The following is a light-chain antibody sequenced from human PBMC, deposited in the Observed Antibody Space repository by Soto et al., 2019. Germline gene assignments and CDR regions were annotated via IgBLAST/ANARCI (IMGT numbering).Light chain of an antibody. J-gene: IGKJ1*01. V-gene: IGKV1-39*01. CDR1: QSISSY. Sequence: DIQMTQSPSSLSASVGDRVTITCRASQSISSYLNWYQQKPGKAPKFLIYAASSLQSGVPSRFSGSGSGTEFTLTISSLQPEDFATYYCQQSYSTPHVTFGQGTKVEIK. CDR2: AAS. CDR3: QQSYSTPHVT.